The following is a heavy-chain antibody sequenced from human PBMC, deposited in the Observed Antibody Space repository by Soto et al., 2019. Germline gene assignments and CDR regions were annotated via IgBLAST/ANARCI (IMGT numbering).Heavy chain of an antibody. J-gene: IGHJ4*02. V-gene: IGHV1-18*04. CDR1: GYTFTRYG. CDR2: ISAYNGYT. CDR3: ALKDNY. Sequence: GAAVKVSCKASGYTFTRYGVCWVGQAPGQGLEGMGWISAYNGYTNYAQKLQGRGTMPPDTSTSTAYMAPRSLRSDDTALYYCALKDNYWGQGTLVTVSS.